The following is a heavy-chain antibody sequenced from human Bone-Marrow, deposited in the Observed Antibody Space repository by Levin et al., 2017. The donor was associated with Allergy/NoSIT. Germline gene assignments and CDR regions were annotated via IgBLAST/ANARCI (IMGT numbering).Heavy chain of an antibody. J-gene: IGHJ4*02. V-gene: IGHV5-51*01. CDR3: ARHEKGPKRWYLDY. Sequence: GESLKISCKASGYSFSYYWIAWVRQMPGKGLELMGIIYPGDSDTRYSPSFQGQVTISADKSISTAYLQLSSLKASDTAMYYCARHEKGPKRWYLDYWGQGSLVTVSS. CDR1: GYSFSYYW. CDR2: IYPGDSDT. D-gene: IGHD2-15*01.